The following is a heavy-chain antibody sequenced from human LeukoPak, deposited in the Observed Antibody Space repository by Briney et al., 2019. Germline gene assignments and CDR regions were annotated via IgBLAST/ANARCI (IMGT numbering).Heavy chain of an antibody. J-gene: IGHJ4*02. CDR2: ISSDGSNT. CDR1: GFIFSNYG. D-gene: IGHD6-6*01. CDR3: AKTPPSSSSPYFDY. Sequence: GRSLRLSCAASGFIFSNYGIHWVRQAPGKGLEWVAVISSDGSNTYYADSVKGRFTISRDNSKNTLYLQMSSLRAEDTAVYYCAKTPPSSSSPYFDYWGQGTLVTVSS. V-gene: IGHV3-30*18.